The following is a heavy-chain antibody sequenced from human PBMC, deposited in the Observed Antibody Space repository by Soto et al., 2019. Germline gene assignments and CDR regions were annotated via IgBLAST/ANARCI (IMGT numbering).Heavy chain of an antibody. CDR2: IIPIFGTA. V-gene: IGHV1-69*01. CDR1: GGTFRSYA. J-gene: IGHJ4*02. D-gene: IGHD1-26*01. CDR3: ATIVGATTDGTFDS. Sequence: QVQLVQSGAEVKKPGSSVKVSCKASGGTFRSYAISWVLQAPGQGLEWMGGIIPIFGTANYAQKFQGRVTIAADDSTSTAYMELSSLRPEDTAVYYCATIVGATTDGTFDSWGQGTLVTVSS.